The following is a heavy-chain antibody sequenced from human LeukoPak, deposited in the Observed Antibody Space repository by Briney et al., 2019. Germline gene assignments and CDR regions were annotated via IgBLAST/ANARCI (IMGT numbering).Heavy chain of an antibody. V-gene: IGHV4-39*01. D-gene: IGHD3-9*01. CDR2: IYYSGST. CDR3: ARVGGRYDILTGYYSVLGFDY. J-gene: IGHJ4*02. CDR1: GGSISSSRYY. Sequence: SETLSLTCTVSGGSISSSRYYWGWIRQPPGKGLEWIGSIYYSGSTYYNPSLKSRVTISVDTSKNQFSLKLSSVTAADTAVYYCARVGGRYDILTGYYSVLGFDYWGQGTLVTVSS.